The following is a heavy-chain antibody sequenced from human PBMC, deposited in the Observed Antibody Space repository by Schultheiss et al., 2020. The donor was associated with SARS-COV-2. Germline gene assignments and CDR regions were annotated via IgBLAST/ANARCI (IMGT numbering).Heavy chain of an antibody. D-gene: IGHD3-22*01. CDR2: IKSKTDGGTT. CDR3: ARRLLHYYYGMDV. Sequence: GGSLRLSCAASGFTFSNAWMNWVRQAPGKGLEWVGRIKSKTDGGTTDYAAPVKGRFTISRDNSKNTLYLQMNSLRAEDTAVYYCARRLLHYYYGMDVWGQGTTVTVSS. J-gene: IGHJ6*02. V-gene: IGHV3-15*07. CDR1: GFTFSNAW.